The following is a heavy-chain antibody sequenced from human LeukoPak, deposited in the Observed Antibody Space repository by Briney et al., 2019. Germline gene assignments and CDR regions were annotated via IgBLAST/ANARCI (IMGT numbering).Heavy chain of an antibody. Sequence: PGGCLRLSCAASGFTPSSDYMSWVSEPPGKGLEWVSVIYSGGSTNYADSVKGRFTISRNNSKNTLHLQMNSLRVEDTAGDYCPRGQSYYEAFDIWGQGTMVTVSS. CDR3: PRGQSYYEAFDI. V-gene: IGHV3-53*03. D-gene: IGHD1-26*01. CDR2: IYSGGST. CDR1: GFTPSSDY. J-gene: IGHJ3*02.